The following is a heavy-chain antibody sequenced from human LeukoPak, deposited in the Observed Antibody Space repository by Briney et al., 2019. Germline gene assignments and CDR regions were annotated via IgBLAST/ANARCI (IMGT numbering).Heavy chain of an antibody. D-gene: IGHD3-3*01. V-gene: IGHV3-48*03. CDR1: GFTFRTYE. Sequence: PGGSLRLSCAASGFTFRTYEMNWVRQAPGKGLEWVSYIGTIISTTYYADSVKGRFTVSRDDAKGSLYLQMSSLRAEDTAVYYCAKVGTSEWDYWGQGTLVTVSS. CDR3: AKVGTSEWDY. J-gene: IGHJ4*02. CDR2: IGTIISTT.